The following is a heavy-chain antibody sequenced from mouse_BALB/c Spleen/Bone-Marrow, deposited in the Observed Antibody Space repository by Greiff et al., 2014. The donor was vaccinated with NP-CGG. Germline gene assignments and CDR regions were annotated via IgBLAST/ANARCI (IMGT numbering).Heavy chain of an antibody. CDR2: IDPTNGYI. D-gene: IGHD1-2*01. CDR3: ALITAATFSYWYFDV. J-gene: IGHJ1*01. Sequence: VQLQQSGAELVKPGASVKLSCTASGFNIKDTYMHWMKRRPEQGLEWIGRIDPTNGYIIHDPKFQGKATITADTTSNTAYLQLSSLTPEDTAVYYCALITAATFSYWYFDVWGAGTTVTVSS. CDR1: GFNIKDTY. V-gene: IGHV14-3*02.